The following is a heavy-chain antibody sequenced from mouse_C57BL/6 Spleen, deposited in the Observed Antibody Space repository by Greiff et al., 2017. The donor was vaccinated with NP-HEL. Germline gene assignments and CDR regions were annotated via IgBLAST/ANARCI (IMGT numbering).Heavy chain of an antibody. D-gene: IGHD2-2*01. CDR3: ARHYGYDGYFDV. J-gene: IGHJ1*03. Sequence: EVKVVESGGDLVKPGGSLKLSCAASGFTFSSYGMSWVRQTPDKRLEWVATISSGGSYTYYPDSVKGRFTISGDNAKNTLYLQMSSLKSEDTAMYYCARHYGYDGYFDVWGTGTTVTVSS. CDR1: GFTFSSYG. V-gene: IGHV5-6*01. CDR2: ISSGGSYT.